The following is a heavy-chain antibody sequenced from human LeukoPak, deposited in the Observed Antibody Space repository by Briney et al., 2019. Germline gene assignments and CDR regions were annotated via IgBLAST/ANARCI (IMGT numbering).Heavy chain of an antibody. Sequence: GGSLRLSCAASGFTFSSYWMSWVRQAPGKGLEWVANIKQDGSEKYYVDSVKGRFTISRDNAKNSLYLQMNSLRAEDTALYYCAKAAYGDYVNWLDPWGQGTLVTVSS. D-gene: IGHD4-17*01. J-gene: IGHJ5*02. CDR1: GFTFSSYW. V-gene: IGHV3-7*03. CDR3: AKAAYGDYVNWLDP. CDR2: IKQDGSEK.